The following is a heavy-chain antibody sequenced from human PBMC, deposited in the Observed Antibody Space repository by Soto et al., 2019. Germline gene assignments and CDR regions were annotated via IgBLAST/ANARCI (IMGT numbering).Heavy chain of an antibody. D-gene: IGHD5-12*01. CDR2: INHSGST. J-gene: IGHJ4*02. CDR3: ARGPTVARRQFDY. V-gene: IGHV4-34*01. Sequence: SETLSLTCAVYGGSFSGYYWSWIRQPPGKGLEWIGEINHSGSTNYNPSLKSRVTISVDTSKNQFSLKLSSVTAADTAVYYCARGPTVARRQFDYWGQGTRVTVSS. CDR1: GGSFSGYY.